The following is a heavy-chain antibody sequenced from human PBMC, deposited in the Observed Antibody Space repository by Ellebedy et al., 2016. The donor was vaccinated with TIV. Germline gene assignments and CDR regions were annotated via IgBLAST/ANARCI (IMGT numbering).Heavy chain of an antibody. D-gene: IGHD1-14*01. CDR1: GFTFSNYA. V-gene: IGHV3-30*04. J-gene: IGHJ4*02. Sequence: PGGSLRLSCAASGFTFSNYAMHWVRQAPGKGLEWVAVISYDGSNKFYADSVKGRFTISRDSSKNTLYLHMNSLRAEDTALYYCARGPAGYNAGKHDFWGQGTLVVVSS. CDR2: ISYDGSNK. CDR3: ARGPAGYNAGKHDF.